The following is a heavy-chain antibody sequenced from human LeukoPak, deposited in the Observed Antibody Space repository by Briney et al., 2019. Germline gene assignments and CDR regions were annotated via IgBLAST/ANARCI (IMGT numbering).Heavy chain of an antibody. Sequence: PSETLSLTCTVSGGSISSGGYYWSWIRQHPGKGLGWIGYIYYSGSTYYNPSLKSRVTISVDTSKNQFSLKLSSVTAADTAVYYCARCSAPTGDFDYWGQGTLVTVSS. CDR1: GGSISSGGYY. CDR3: ARCSAPTGDFDY. CDR2: IYYSGST. D-gene: IGHD2-15*01. V-gene: IGHV4-31*03. J-gene: IGHJ4*02.